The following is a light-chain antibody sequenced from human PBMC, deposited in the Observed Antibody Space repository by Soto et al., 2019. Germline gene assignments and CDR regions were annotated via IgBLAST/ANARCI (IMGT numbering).Light chain of an antibody. J-gene: IGKJ1*01. V-gene: IGKV1-5*03. CDR2: KAS. CDR3: QHYASFSGT. CDR1: QSVSSW. Sequence: DIQMTQSPSTLSASVVDRVTITCLASQSVSSWVAWYHLKPGKAPKLLIYKASTLETGVPSRFSGSGSRTEFTLTISSLQPDDFATYYCQHYASFSGTFGQGTKVDIK.